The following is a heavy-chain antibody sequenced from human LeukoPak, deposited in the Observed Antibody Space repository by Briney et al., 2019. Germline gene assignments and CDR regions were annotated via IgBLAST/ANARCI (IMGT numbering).Heavy chain of an antibody. J-gene: IGHJ4*02. CDR1: GGSISSGGYY. CDR2: IYYSGST. Sequence: SQTLSLTCTVSGGSISSGGYYWSWIRQHPGKGLEWIGYIYYSGSTYYNPSLKSRVTISVYTSKNQFSLKLSSVAAADTAVYYCARDFGDGATAFDYWGQGTLVTVSS. D-gene: IGHD3-3*01. CDR3: ARDFGDGATAFDY. V-gene: IGHV4-31*03.